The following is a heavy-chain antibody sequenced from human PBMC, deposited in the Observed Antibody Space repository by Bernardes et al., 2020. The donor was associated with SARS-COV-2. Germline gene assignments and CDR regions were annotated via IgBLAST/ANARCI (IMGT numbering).Heavy chain of an antibody. V-gene: IGHV1-58*02. J-gene: IGHJ3*02. D-gene: IGHD3-22*01. CDR3: AARDFYDSRDFFVDAFDI. Sequence: SMKVSCKASGFTFSTSVMQWVRQARGQRLEWIGWIVVGSGNTNYAQKFQERVTITRDMSTSTAYMELSSLTSDDTAVYYCAARDFYDSRDFFVDAFDIWGQGTMVTVSS. CDR2: IVVGSGNT. CDR1: GFTFSTSV.